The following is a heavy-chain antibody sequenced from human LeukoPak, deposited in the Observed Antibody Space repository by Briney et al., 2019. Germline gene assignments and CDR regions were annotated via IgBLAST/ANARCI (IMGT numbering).Heavy chain of an antibody. CDR1: GYTFTGYY. J-gene: IGHJ4*02. CDR3: ARVGSPDSDVAEFDY. Sequence: ASVKVSCKASGYTFTGYYMHWVRQAPGQGLEWMGWINPNSGGTNYAQKFQGWVTMTRDTSISTAYVELSRLRSDDTAVYYCARVGSPDSDVAEFDYWGQGTLVTVSS. V-gene: IGHV1-2*04. D-gene: IGHD1-1*01. CDR2: INPNSGGT.